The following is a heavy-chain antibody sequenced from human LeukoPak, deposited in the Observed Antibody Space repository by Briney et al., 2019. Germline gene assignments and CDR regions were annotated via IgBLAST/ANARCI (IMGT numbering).Heavy chain of an antibody. CDR1: GFTFSSYY. CDR2: ISSSSHYI. V-gene: IGHV3-21*01. Sequence: PGGSLRLSCAASGFTFSSYYINWVRQAPGKGLEWVSSISSSSHYIYYADSVKGRFTISRDNAKNSLCLQMNSLRAEDTAVYYCARALLDFDFWSGELWGQGTLVTVSS. CDR3: ARALLDFDFWSGEL. J-gene: IGHJ4*02. D-gene: IGHD3-3*01.